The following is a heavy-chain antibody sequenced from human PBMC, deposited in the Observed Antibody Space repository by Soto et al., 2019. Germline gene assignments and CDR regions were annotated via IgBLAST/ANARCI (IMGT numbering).Heavy chain of an antibody. V-gene: IGHV1-58*01. CDR3: ATRIGNIGWYWLDT. Sequence: QMHLVQSGPEVKRPGTSLKVSCKASGFTFSSSAVQWVRQARGQGLEWIGWIVLGNGNTNYAQKFQERVTITRDMSTSTAYMEVRSLTFEDTAVYYCATRIGNIGWYWLDTWGQGTPVTVSS. CDR1: GFTFSSSA. CDR2: IVLGNGNT. J-gene: IGHJ5*02. D-gene: IGHD6-19*01.